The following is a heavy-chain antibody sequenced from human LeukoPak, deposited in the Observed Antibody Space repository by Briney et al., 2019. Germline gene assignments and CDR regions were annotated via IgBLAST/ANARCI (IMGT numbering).Heavy chain of an antibody. CDR1: GFTFSDYY. J-gene: IGHJ4*02. D-gene: IGHD6-19*01. Sequence: PGGSLRLSCAASGFTFSDYYMSWIRQAPGKGLEWVSYISSSGSTIYYADSVKGRFTISRDNAKNSLYLKMKSLRDEDAAVYYCAREPPSVAGTARGQGTLVTVSS. V-gene: IGHV3-11*01. CDR3: AREPPSVAGTA. CDR2: ISSSGSTI.